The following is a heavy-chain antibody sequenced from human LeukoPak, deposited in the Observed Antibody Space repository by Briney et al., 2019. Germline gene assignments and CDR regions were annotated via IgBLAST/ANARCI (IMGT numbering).Heavy chain of an antibody. CDR3: ARGGSPYSSGWYLF. D-gene: IGHD6-19*01. CDR2: ISVYNGNT. V-gene: IGHV1-18*01. Sequence: ASVKVSCKASGYTFTSYGISWVRQAPGQGLEWMGWISVYNGNTNYAQKLQGRVTMTTDTSTSTAYMELRSLRSDDTAVYYCARGGSPYSSGWYLFWGQGTLVTVSS. CDR1: GYTFTSYG. J-gene: IGHJ4*02.